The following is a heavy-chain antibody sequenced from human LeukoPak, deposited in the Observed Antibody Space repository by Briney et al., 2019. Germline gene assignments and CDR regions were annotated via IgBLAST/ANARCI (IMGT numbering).Heavy chain of an antibody. J-gene: IGHJ4*02. Sequence: GGSLRLSCEASGFTFSSYGIHWVRQAPGKGLEWGSFILYDGSNKYYADSVKGRFTISRDNSKNMLYLQINSLRAEDTAVYYCAPVGGYGQSDYWGQGTLVTVSS. V-gene: IGHV3-30*02. CDR3: APVGGYGQSDY. D-gene: IGHD4-17*01. CDR1: GFTFSSYG. CDR2: ILYDGSNK.